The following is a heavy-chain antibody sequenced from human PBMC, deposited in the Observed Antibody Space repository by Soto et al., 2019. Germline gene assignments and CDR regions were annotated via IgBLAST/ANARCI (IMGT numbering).Heavy chain of an antibody. Sequence: ASVQVSCKASGGTFSSYAISWVRQAPGQGLEWMGWMNPNSGNTGYAQKFQGRVSMTRTTSIATAYLELSSLRSADTAIYYCARRATSDTLNWFDPWRQGTLVTVSS. J-gene: IGHJ5*02. V-gene: IGHV1-8*02. CDR1: GGTFSSYA. CDR3: ARRATSDTLNWFDP. CDR2: MNPNSGNT.